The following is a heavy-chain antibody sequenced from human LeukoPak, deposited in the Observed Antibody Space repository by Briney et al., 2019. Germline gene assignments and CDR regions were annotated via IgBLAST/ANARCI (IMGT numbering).Heavy chain of an antibody. Sequence: GGSLRLSCAASGFTFSSYGMHWVRQAPGKGLEWVAFIRYDGSNKYYADSVKGRFTISRDNSKNTLYLQMNSLRAEDTAVYYCAKAPLADSSTRFDPWGQGTLVTVSS. CDR2: IRYDGSNK. J-gene: IGHJ5*02. V-gene: IGHV3-30*02. CDR1: GFTFSSYG. D-gene: IGHD6-13*01. CDR3: AKAPLADSSTRFDP.